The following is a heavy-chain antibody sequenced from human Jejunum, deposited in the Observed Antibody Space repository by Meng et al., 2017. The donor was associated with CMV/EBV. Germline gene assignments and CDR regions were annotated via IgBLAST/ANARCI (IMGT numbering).Heavy chain of an antibody. D-gene: IGHD2-2*01. J-gene: IGHJ4*02. V-gene: IGHV1-18*01. CDR2: FGAYNGNT. Sequence: SGVRQVPRQGLQWMGWFGAYNGNTNYAQKFQGRVTLTTDTSTTTAYMELKSLRSDDTAFYYCARDHDSGRVSSDILVVPASTRLFDYWGQGTLVTVSS. CDR3: ARDHDSGRVSSDILVVPASTRLFDY.